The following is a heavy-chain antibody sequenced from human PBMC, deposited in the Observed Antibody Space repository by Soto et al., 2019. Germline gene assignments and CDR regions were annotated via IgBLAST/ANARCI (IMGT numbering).Heavy chain of an antibody. CDR2: TSGSGDRT. V-gene: IGHV3-23*01. Sequence: EVQLLESGGGLVQPGGSLRLSCAASGITISNYPMSWVRQAPGKGLDWVSGTSGSGDRTYYGDSAKGRFTISKDSSKNSLSLQLDSLGVEDTAGYFCVKDDGGYPSTAPHWGQGTLVTVSS. CDR3: VKDDGGYPSTAPH. J-gene: IGHJ4*02. CDR1: GITISNYP. D-gene: IGHD3-22*01.